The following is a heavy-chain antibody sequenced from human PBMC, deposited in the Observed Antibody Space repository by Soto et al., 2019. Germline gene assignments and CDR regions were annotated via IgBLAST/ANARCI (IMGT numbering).Heavy chain of an antibody. D-gene: IGHD1-7*01. Sequence: QVQVVESGGGLVKPGGSLRLSCAASGFTFSDYYMNWIRQAPGKGLEWDSYISSSSDYTKYADSVKGRFTISRDNAKSSLYLQMNSLRAEDTAVYYCARGGVRGTTSRGQVYNWGQGTLVTVSS. V-gene: IGHV3-11*06. J-gene: IGHJ4*02. CDR3: ARGGVRGTTSRGQVYN. CDR1: GFTFSDYY. CDR2: ISSSSDYT.